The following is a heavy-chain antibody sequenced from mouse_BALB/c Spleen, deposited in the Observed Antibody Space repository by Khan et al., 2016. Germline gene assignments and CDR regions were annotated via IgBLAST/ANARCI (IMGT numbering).Heavy chain of an antibody. CDR3: ARIKKIVATYFDY. CDR2: TNPTNGRT. J-gene: IGHJ2*01. D-gene: IGHD1-1*01. Sequence: QVQLQQSGAELVKAGASVKMSCKASGYTFTSYWMHWVKQRLGQGLEWFAETNPTNGRTYYNEKFKSKATLTVDKSSSTAYMLLSGTTFEDSAVSYSARIKKIVATYFDYWGQGTTLTVSS. CDR1: GYTFTSYW. V-gene: IGHV1S81*02.